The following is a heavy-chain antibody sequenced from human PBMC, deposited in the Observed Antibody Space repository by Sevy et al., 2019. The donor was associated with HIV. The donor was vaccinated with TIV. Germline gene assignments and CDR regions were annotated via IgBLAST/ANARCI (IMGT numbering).Heavy chain of an antibody. Sequence: ASVKVSCKASGGTFSSYAISWVRQAPGEGREWMGVVSPIFGTANYAQKFQGRVTITADESTSTAYMELSSLRSEDTAVYYCATGLRSLYDILTGYSYGMDVWGQGTTVTVSS. D-gene: IGHD3-9*01. CDR2: VSPIFGTA. CDR1: GGTFSSYA. CDR3: ATGLRSLYDILTGYSYGMDV. V-gene: IGHV1-69*13. J-gene: IGHJ6*02.